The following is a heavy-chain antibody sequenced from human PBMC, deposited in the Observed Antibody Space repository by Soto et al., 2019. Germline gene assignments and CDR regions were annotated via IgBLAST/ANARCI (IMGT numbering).Heavy chain of an antibody. V-gene: IGHV4-34*01. J-gene: IGHJ5*02. CDR2: INHSGST. CDR3: ARGRRLVVVAATPEASQYP. CDR1: GGSFSGYY. D-gene: IGHD2-15*01. Sequence: QVQLQQWGAGLLKPSETLSLTCAVYGGSFSGYYWSWIRQPPGKGLEWIGEINHSGSTNYNPSLKRRVPLSVDSSKNQFSLKLGSVPAADTAVYYCARGRRLVVVAATPEASQYPWGQGTLVTVSS.